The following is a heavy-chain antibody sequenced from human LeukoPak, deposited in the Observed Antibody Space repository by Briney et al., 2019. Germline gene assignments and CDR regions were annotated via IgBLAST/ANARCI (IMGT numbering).Heavy chain of an antibody. J-gene: IGHJ5*02. CDR2: INHSGNT. CDR3: ARDRYYDSSGYYSTRYWFDP. Sequence: SETLSLTCAVYGGSFSDYYWSWIRQSPGKGLEWIGEINHSGNTNYNPSLKSRVTISVDTSRNQFSLKLSSVTAADTAVYYCARDRYYDSSGYYSTRYWFDPWGQGTLVTVSS. D-gene: IGHD3-22*01. CDR1: GGSFSDYY. V-gene: IGHV4-34*01.